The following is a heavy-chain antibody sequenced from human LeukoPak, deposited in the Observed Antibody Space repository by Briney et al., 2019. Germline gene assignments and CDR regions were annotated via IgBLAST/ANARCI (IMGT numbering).Heavy chain of an antibody. Sequence: GGSLRLSCAASGFTFSSYAMTWVRQAPGKGLVWVSRINSDGSSTSYADSVKGRFTISRDNAKNTLYLQMNSLRAEDTAVYYCASARGRDGYDYWGQGTLVTVSS. CDR1: GFTFSSYA. CDR2: INSDGSST. CDR3: ASARGRDGYDY. J-gene: IGHJ4*02. V-gene: IGHV3-74*01. D-gene: IGHD5-24*01.